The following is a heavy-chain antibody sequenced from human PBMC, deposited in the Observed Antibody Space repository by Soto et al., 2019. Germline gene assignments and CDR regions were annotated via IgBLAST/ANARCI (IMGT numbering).Heavy chain of an antibody. Sequence: ASVKVSCKASGGTFSSYAISWVRQAPGQGLEWMGGIIPIFGTANYAQKFQGRVTITADESTSTAYMELSSLRSEDTAVYYCASVVAGSGTLGYFDYWGQGTLVTVSS. V-gene: IGHV1-69*13. CDR1: GGTFSSYA. CDR2: IIPIFGTA. J-gene: IGHJ4*02. D-gene: IGHD3-10*01. CDR3: ASVVAGSGTLGYFDY.